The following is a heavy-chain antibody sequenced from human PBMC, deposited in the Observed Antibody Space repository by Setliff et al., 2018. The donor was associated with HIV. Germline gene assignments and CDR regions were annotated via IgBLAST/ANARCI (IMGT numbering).Heavy chain of an antibody. Sequence: PGGSLRLSCAASGSTFSSYALGWVRQAPGKGLEWFSVISGSGGSTYYADSVKGRFTVSRDNYKNTLFLQMGSLRAEDMAVYYCARDHSIGGPIAAAGTGGAFDIWGQGTMVTVSS. V-gene: IGHV3-23*01. J-gene: IGHJ3*02. CDR3: ARDHSIGGPIAAAGTGGAFDI. CDR2: ISGSGGST. D-gene: IGHD6-13*01. CDR1: GSTFSSYA.